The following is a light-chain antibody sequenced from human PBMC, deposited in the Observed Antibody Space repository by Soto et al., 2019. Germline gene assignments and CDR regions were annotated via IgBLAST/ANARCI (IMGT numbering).Light chain of an antibody. J-gene: IGKJ1*01. V-gene: IGKV1-5*01. CDR2: DAS. CDR1: QPISSW. Sequence: GDRVTITCRASQPISSWLAWYHQKPGKAPNLLIFDASNLESGVPSRFSGSGSGTDFTLTISRLEPEDFALYYCQKFVTSPTWTFGQGTKVDIK. CDR3: QKFVTSPTWT.